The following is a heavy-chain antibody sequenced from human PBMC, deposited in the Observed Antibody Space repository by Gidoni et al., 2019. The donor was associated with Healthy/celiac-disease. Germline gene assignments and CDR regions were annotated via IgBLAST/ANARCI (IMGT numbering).Heavy chain of an antibody. CDR1: GFTFSSYG. D-gene: IGHD3-10*01. CDR2: IWYDGSNK. Sequence: QVQLVESGGGVVQPGRSLRLSCAASGFTFSSYGMHWVRQAPGKGLGWVAVIWYDGSNKYYADSVKGRFTISRDNSKNTLYLQMNSLRAEDTAVYYCARDRITMVRGETYGMDVWGQGTTVTVSS. J-gene: IGHJ6*02. CDR3: ARDRITMVRGETYGMDV. V-gene: IGHV3-33*01.